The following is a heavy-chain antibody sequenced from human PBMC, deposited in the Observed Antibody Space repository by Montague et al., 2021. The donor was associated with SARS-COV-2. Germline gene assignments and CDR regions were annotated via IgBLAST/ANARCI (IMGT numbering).Heavy chain of an antibody. D-gene: IGHD4-23*01. CDR2: INHSETPTT. J-gene: IGHJ4*02. CDR1: GGSFSGYY. CDR3: ARWDPQTLTLIGLRGKSASDY. Sequence: SETLSFTCAVYGGSFSGYYWTWIRQSPGKGLEWIAEINHSETPTTTFNPSPGSRFTISVDTSKSQFFLTLSSLTAADTGVYYCARWDPQTLTLIGLRGKSASDYWGQGTLVTVSS. V-gene: IGHV4-34*01.